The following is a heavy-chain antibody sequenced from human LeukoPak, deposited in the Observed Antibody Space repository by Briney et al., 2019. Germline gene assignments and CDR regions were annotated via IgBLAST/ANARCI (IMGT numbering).Heavy chain of an antibody. J-gene: IGHJ5*02. CDR3: TKSRGSGSYSPPNYFDP. Sequence: GGSLRLSCAASGFTFSSYSMNWVRQAPGKGLEWVSYISSSSSTIYYADSVKGRFTISRDNAKNSLYLQMNSLRPEDTAVYYCTKSRGSGSYSPPNYFDPWGQGTLVTVSS. D-gene: IGHD3-10*01. CDR2: ISSSSSTI. V-gene: IGHV3-48*01. CDR1: GFTFSSYS.